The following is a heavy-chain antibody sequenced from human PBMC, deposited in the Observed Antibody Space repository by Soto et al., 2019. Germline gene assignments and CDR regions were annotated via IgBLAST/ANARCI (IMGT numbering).Heavy chain of an antibody. CDR1: GFTLSGYG. D-gene: IGHD1-26*01. CDR2: ISYDGRTQ. Sequence: QVQVVESGGGVVQPGRSLRLSCAASGFTLSGYGMHWVRQAPGKGLERVAVISYDGRTQYYADSVKGRFTVSRDKSNSTRYLEMDCLGVDASAVYYCAKGGSSSARYFDYWGQGTLVTVSS. J-gene: IGHJ4*02. V-gene: IGHV3-30*18. CDR3: AKGGSSSARYFDY.